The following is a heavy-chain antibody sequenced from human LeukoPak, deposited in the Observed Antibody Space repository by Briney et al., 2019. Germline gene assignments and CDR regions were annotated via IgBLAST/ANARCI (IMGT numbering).Heavy chain of an antibody. CDR1: GFTVSSNY. J-gene: IGHJ4*02. CDR3: ASSPYGDYGDFDY. D-gene: IGHD4-17*01. V-gene: IGHV3-53*04. CDR2: IYSGGST. Sequence: QPGGSLRLSCAASGFTVSSNYMSWVRQAPGKGLEWVSVIYSGGSTYYADSVKGRFTISRHNSKNTLYLQMNSLRAEDTAVYYCASSPYGDYGDFDYWGQGTLVTVSS.